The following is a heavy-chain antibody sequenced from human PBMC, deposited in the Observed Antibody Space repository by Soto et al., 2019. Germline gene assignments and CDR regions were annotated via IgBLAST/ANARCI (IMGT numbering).Heavy chain of an antibody. CDR1: GFTFRDYY. J-gene: IGHJ3*02. V-gene: IGHV3-72*01. D-gene: IGHD3-3*01. Sequence: VGSLRLSCVASGFTFRDYYMDWVRQAPGKGLEWVGRATNKANSYITEFAASVKGRFTISRDDSKKSLYLQMNSLKTEDTAVYYCARGPYYDFWSGYWAFDNWGQGTMVTVSS. CDR3: ARGPYYDFWSGYWAFDN. CDR2: ATNKANSYIT.